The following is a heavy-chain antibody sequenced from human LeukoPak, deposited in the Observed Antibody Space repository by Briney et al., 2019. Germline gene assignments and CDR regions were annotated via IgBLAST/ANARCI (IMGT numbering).Heavy chain of an antibody. V-gene: IGHV3-30*03. D-gene: IGHD1-26*01. CDR1: GFTFSTYG. J-gene: IGHJ4*02. CDR3: VRDSGRYSGSLFDY. CDR2: ISNDGSNK. Sequence: GRSLRLSCVDSGFTFSTYGTHWVRQAPGKGLEWVAVISNDGSNKDYADSVKGRFTISRDNSKNTLYLQMSSLRAEDTAVYYCVRDSGRYSGSLFDYWGQGALVTVSS.